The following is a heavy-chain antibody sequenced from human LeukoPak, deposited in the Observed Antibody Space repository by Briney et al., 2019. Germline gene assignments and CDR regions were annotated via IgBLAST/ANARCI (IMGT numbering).Heavy chain of an antibody. CDR1: GGTFSSYA. J-gene: IGHJ3*02. Sequence: ASVKLSCKASGGTFSSYAISWVRQAPGQGLEWMGGIIPIFGTANYAQTFQGRVTITADESTSTAYMELSSLRSEDTAVYYCARDMAGTTGTGNDAFDIWGQGTMVTVSS. V-gene: IGHV1-69*13. CDR3: ARDMAGTTGTGNDAFDI. CDR2: IIPIFGTA. D-gene: IGHD1-1*01.